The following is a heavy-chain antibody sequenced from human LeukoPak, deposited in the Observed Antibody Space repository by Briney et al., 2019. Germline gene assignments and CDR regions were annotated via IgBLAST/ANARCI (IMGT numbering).Heavy chain of an antibody. V-gene: IGHV3-48*04. CDR3: ARVGYSGYEHQFDY. CDR1: GFTFSSYF. D-gene: IGHD5-12*01. J-gene: IGHJ4*02. Sequence: AGGSLRLSCAASGFTFSSYFMHWVRQAPGKGLEWLSYISSSGSTKYYADSVKGRFTISRDNAKNPLYLQMNSLRAEDTAVYYCARVGYSGYEHQFDYWGQGTLVTVSS. CDR2: ISSSGSTK.